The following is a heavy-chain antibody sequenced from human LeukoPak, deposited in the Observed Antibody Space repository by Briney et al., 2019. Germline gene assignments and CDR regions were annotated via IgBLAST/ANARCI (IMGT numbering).Heavy chain of an antibody. Sequence: PGGSLRLSCAASGFTFSTYSMNWVRQAPRKGLEWVSYISSSSSTIYYADSVKGRFTISRDNAKNSLYLQMNSLRAEDTAVYYCARDRSGSYIDYWGRGTLVTVSS. CDR3: ARDRSGSYIDY. J-gene: IGHJ4*02. D-gene: IGHD1-26*01. CDR2: ISSSSSTI. CDR1: GFTFSTYS. V-gene: IGHV3-48*01.